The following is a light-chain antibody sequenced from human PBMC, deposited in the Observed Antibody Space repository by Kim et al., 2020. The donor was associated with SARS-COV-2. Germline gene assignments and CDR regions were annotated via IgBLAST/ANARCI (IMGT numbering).Light chain of an antibody. V-gene: IGKV3-20*01. J-gene: IGKJ2*01. Sequence: LSPGERATLACRASQSVSSSYLAWYQQKPGQAPRLLIYGASSRATGIPDRFSGSGSGTDFTLTISRLEPEDFAVYYCQQYGSSLYTFGQGTKLEI. CDR1: QSVSSSY. CDR3: QQYGSSLYT. CDR2: GAS.